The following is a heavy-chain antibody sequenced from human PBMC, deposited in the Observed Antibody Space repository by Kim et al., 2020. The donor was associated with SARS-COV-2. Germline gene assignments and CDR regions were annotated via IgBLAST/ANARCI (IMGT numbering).Heavy chain of an antibody. D-gene: IGHD6-13*01. Sequence: GGSLRLSCAASGFTFSSYWMSWVRQAPGKGLEWVANIKQDGSEKYYVDSVKGRFTISRDNAKNSLYLQMNSLRAEDTAVYYCARYQSWYTEARFDYWGQGTLVTVSS. CDR2: IKQDGSEK. V-gene: IGHV3-7*01. CDR1: GFTFSSYW. J-gene: IGHJ4*02. CDR3: ARYQSWYTEARFDY.